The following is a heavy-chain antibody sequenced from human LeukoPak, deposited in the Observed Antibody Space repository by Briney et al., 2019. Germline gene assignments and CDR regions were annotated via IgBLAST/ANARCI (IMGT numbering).Heavy chain of an antibody. V-gene: IGHV1-69*13. Sequence: ASVKVSCKASGGTFSSYAISWVRQAPGQGLEWMGGIIPIFGTASYAQKFQGRVTITADESTSTAYMELSSLRSEDTAVYYCARIFTVDTAMVIDAFDIWGQGTMVTVSS. J-gene: IGHJ3*02. CDR1: GGTFSSYA. CDR3: ARIFTVDTAMVIDAFDI. CDR2: IIPIFGTA. D-gene: IGHD5-18*01.